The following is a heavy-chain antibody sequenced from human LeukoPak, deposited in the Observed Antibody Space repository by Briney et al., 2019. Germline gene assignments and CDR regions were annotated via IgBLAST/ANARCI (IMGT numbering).Heavy chain of an antibody. CDR1: GGSLSSYY. CDR2: IYYSGST. CDR3: ARASGSYEKIDF. Sequence: SETLSLPCTVSGGSLSSYYWNWIRQPPGKGLEGIGYIYYSGSTNYNTSLTSRLTISLDTSKNQFSLKLSSVTAADTAVYYCARASGSYEKIDFWGQGTLVTVSS. J-gene: IGHJ4*02. D-gene: IGHD1-26*01. V-gene: IGHV4-59*12.